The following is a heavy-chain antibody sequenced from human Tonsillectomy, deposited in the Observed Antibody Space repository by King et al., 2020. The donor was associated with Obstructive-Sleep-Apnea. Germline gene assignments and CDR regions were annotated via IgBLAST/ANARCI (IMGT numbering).Heavy chain of an antibody. Sequence: VQLVESGGDVVQPGRSLRLSCAASGITFSNYAMHWVRQAPGKGLEWVAIISFHESNKYYADSVKGRFTISRDNSKNTLYLQMNSLTAEDTAIYYCAKDGGYGGFVFGGFALDIGGQGKMAPVS. CDR3: AKDGGYGGFVFGGFALDI. D-gene: IGHD3-16*01. J-gene: IGHJ3*02. V-gene: IGHV3-30-3*01. CDR2: ISFHESNK. CDR1: GITFSNYA.